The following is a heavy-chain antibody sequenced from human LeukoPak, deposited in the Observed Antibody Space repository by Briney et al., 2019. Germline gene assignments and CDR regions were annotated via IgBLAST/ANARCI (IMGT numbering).Heavy chain of an antibody. Sequence: GGSLRLSCAASGFTFSSYSMNWVRQAPGKGLEWVSSISSSSSYIYYAHSGKGRFTISRDNAKNSLHLQRNSLRAEDTAVYYCARGEQWLYWGQGTLVTVSS. CDR1: GFTFSSYS. V-gene: IGHV3-21*01. J-gene: IGHJ4*02. CDR3: ARGEQWLY. CDR2: ISSSSSYI. D-gene: IGHD6-19*01.